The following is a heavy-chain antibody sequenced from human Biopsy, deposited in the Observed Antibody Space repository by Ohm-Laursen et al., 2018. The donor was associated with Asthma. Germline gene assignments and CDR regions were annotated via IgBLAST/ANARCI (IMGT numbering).Heavy chain of an antibody. CDR1: GFSFSNFA. J-gene: IGHJ3*02. V-gene: IGHV3-30*06. D-gene: IGHD1-1*01. Sequence: SLRLSCTASGFSFSNFAIHWVRQAPGKGLEWVGVISKDASTQDYADSVKGRFTMARDNSENTVYLQMNSLREEDTAVYYCVRDGTDDAFDIWGQGTVVSVSS. CDR3: VRDGTDDAFDI. CDR2: ISKDASTQ.